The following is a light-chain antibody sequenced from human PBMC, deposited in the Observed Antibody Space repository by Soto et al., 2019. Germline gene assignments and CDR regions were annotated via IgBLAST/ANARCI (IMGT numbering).Light chain of an antibody. J-gene: IGKJ1*01. CDR2: KAS. Sequence: DIQMTQSPSTLSASVGDRVTITCRASQSISDWLAWYQQKPGKAPKVLIYKASSLESGVPSRFSGSGSWTEFTLTISSLQPDDFATYYCQRYNTYPWTFGQGTKVEIQ. CDR3: QRYNTYPWT. CDR1: QSISDW. V-gene: IGKV1-5*03.